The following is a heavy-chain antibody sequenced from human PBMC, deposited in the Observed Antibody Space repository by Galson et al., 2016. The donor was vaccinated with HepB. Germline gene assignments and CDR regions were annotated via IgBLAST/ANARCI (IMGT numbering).Heavy chain of an antibody. CDR1: GLTVYNNY. Sequence: SLRLSCAASGLTVYNNYMSWVRQAPGKGLECISLIYSGGDTVYADSVKGRFTISRDHSKNTVHLQMNSLRVEDTAVYFCARDEWQLGPWYYSMDVWGQGTTVTVSS. CDR2: IYSGGDT. D-gene: IGHD4-23*01. J-gene: IGHJ6*02. CDR3: ARDEWQLGPWYYSMDV. V-gene: IGHV3-66*01.